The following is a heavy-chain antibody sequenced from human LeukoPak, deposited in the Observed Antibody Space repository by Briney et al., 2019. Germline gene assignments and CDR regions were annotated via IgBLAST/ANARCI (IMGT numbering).Heavy chain of an antibody. CDR3: ARSPYCSSTSCYYWFDP. CDR2: INPNSGGT. J-gene: IGHJ5*02. D-gene: IGHD2-2*01. V-gene: IGHV1-2*04. Sequence: ASVKVSCKASGYTFTGYYMHWVRQAPGQGLEWMGLINPNSGGTNYAQKFQGWVTMTGDTSISTAYMELSRLRSDDTAVYYCARSPYCSSTSCYYWFDPWGQGTLVTVSS. CDR1: GYTFTGYY.